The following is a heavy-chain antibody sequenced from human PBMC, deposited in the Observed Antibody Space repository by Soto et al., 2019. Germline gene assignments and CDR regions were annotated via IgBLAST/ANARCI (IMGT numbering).Heavy chain of an antibody. CDR1: GDTVSISTAT. V-gene: IGHV6-1*01. J-gene: IGHJ4*02. Sequence: SPTLSLTCAISGDTVSISTATWNWIRQSPSRWRELLVRTYYRSKWYYDYAVSGKSRITINPATSKHQFSLQLYSVTHEATAFYYCPRYNSYDKDIEFWGQGSLVTVSS. CDR3: PRYNSYDKDIEF. CDR2: TYYRSKWYY. D-gene: IGHD6-13*01.